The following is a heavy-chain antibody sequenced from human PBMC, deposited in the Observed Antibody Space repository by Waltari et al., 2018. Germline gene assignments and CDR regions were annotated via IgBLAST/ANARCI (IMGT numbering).Heavy chain of an antibody. Sequence: QVQLVQSGAEVKKPGASVKVSCKASGYTFTSYDINWVRQATGQGLEWMGWMNPKRGNTGYAQKFQGRVTSTRNTSISTAYMELSSLRFEDTAVYYCARGPEYVYYMDVWGKGTTVTVSS. CDR3: ARGPEYVYYMDV. J-gene: IGHJ6*03. V-gene: IGHV1-8*03. CDR1: GYTFTSYD. D-gene: IGHD6-6*01. CDR2: MNPKRGNT.